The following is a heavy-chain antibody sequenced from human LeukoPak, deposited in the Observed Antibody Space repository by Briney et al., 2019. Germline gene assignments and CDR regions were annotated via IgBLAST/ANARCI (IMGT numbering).Heavy chain of an antibody. D-gene: IGHD3-10*01. J-gene: IGHJ4*02. V-gene: IGHV3-30*04. CDR1: GFTFSSYA. CDR2: ISYDGSNK. Sequence: GGSLRLSCAASGFTFSSYAMHWVRQAPGKGLEWVAVISYDGSNKYYADSVKGRFTISRNNSKNTLYLQMNSLRAEDTAVYYCARAGRGVTLCTDYWGRGTLVTVSS. CDR3: ARAGRGVTLCTDY.